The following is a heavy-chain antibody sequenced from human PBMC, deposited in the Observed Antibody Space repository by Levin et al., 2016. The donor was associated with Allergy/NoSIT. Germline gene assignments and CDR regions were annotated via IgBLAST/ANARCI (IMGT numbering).Heavy chain of an antibody. J-gene: IGHJ6*02. CDR3: ARGGGGYYDSSGYYYSSRYYYYGMDV. Sequence: SETLSLTCAISGDSVSSNSAAWNWIRQSPSRGLEWLGRTYYRSKWYNDYAVSVKSRITINPDTSKNQFSLQLNSVTPEDTAVYYCARGGGGYYDSSGYYYSSRYYYYGMDVWGQGTTVTVSS. V-gene: IGHV6-1*01. D-gene: IGHD3-22*01. CDR1: GDSVSSNSAA. CDR2: TYYRSKWYN.